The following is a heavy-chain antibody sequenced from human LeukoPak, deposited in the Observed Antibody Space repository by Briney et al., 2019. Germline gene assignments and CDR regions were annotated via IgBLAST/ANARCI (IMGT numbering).Heavy chain of an antibody. D-gene: IGHD3-3*01. CDR2: ISSSSSYI. Sequence: PGGSLRLSCAASGFTFSSYSMNWVRQAPGKGLEWVSSISSSSSYIYYADSVKGRFTISRDNAKNSLYLQMNSLRAEDTAVYYCARDVRITIFGVVRTDAFDIWGQGTMVTVSS. J-gene: IGHJ3*02. V-gene: IGHV3-21*01. CDR1: GFTFSSYS. CDR3: ARDVRITIFGVVRTDAFDI.